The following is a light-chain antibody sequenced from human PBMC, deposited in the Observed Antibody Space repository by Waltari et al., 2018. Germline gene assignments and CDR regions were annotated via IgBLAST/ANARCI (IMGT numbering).Light chain of an antibody. CDR3: QQYNNWPPIT. V-gene: IGKV3-15*01. CDR1: QSVSSN. CDR2: VAS. Sequence: EIVMTQSPATLSVSPGERAPLSCRASQSVSSNLAWYQQKPGQAPRLLIYVASTRATGIQARFSGSGSGTEFTLTISSMQSEDFAVYYCQQYNNWPPITFGQGTRLEIK. J-gene: IGKJ5*01.